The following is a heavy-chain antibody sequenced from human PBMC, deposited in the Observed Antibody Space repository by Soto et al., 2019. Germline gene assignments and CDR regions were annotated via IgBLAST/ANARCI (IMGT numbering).Heavy chain of an antibody. CDR3: ARGVRIAVAAYYFDY. Sequence: QVQLVESGGGVVQPGRSLRLSCAASGFTFSSYAMHWVRQAPGKGLEWVAVISYDGSNKYYADSVKGRFTISRDNSKNTQYLQMNSLRAEDTAVYYCARGVRIAVAAYYFDYWGQGTLVTVSS. CDR2: ISYDGSNK. D-gene: IGHD6-19*01. CDR1: GFTFSSYA. J-gene: IGHJ4*02. V-gene: IGHV3-30-3*01.